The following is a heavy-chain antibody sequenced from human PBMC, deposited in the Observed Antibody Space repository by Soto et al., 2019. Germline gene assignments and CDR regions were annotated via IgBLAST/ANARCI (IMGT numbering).Heavy chain of an antibody. Sequence: QVQLQESGPGLVKPSGTLSLTCAVSGDSISSSNWWSWVRQPPGKGLEWIGEIHHSGSTNYNPSLKSRVTMSVDKSRNQFSLKLSSVTAADTAVYYCARETAVAGTSDYWGQGTLVTVSS. CDR2: IHHSGST. V-gene: IGHV4-4*02. CDR1: GDSISSSNW. D-gene: IGHD6-19*01. J-gene: IGHJ4*02. CDR3: ARETAVAGTSDY.